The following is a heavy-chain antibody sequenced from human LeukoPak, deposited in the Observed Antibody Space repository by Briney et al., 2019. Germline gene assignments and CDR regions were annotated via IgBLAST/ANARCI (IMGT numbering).Heavy chain of an antibody. CDR1: GFTFSSYA. V-gene: IGHV3-30*04. J-gene: IGHJ4*02. D-gene: IGHD5-24*01. CDR3: ARDRVMATIRGNFDY. CDR2: ISYDGSNK. Sequence: GGSLRLSCAASGFTFSSYAMHWVRQAPGKGLGWVAVISYDGSNKYYADSVKGRFTISRDNSKNTLYLQMNSLRAEDTAVYYCARDRVMATIRGNFDYWGQGTLVTVSS.